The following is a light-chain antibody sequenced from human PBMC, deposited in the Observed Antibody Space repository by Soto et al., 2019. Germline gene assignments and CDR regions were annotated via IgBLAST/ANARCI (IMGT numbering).Light chain of an antibody. CDR3: QQYNSYSRT. V-gene: IGKV1-5*03. CDR1: EKINKW. Sequence: DIQMTQSPSTLSASVGDRVTITCRASEKINKWLAWYQQKPGKAPKLLIYKASTLKSGVPSRFSGSGSGTEFTLTISSLQPDDFATYYCQQYNSYSRTFGQGTKVDI. CDR2: KAS. J-gene: IGKJ1*01.